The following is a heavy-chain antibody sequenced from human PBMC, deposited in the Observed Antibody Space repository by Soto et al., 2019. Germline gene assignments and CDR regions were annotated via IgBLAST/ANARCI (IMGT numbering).Heavy chain of an antibody. Sequence: SETLSLTCPVSGGSISSGGYYWSWLRQHPGKGLEWIGYIYYSGSTYYNPSLKSRVTISVDTSKNQFSLKLSSVTAADTAVYYCARDRAGTGWFDPWGQGTLVTVSS. V-gene: IGHV4-31*03. D-gene: IGHD6-19*01. J-gene: IGHJ5*02. CDR2: IYYSGST. CDR3: ARDRAGTGWFDP. CDR1: GGSISSGGYY.